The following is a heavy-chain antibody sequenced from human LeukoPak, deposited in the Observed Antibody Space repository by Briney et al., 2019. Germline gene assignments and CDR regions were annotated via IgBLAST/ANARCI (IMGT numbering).Heavy chain of an antibody. J-gene: IGHJ4*02. CDR1: GGSFSGYY. CDR3: ARGASVGANGYYLDY. Sequence: PSETLSLTCAVYGGSFSGYYWSWIRQPPGKGLEWIGEINHSGSTNYNPSLKSRVTISVDTSKNQFSLKLSSVTAADTAVYYCARGASVGANGYYLDYWGQGTLVTVSS. D-gene: IGHD1-26*01. CDR2: INHSGST. V-gene: IGHV4-34*01.